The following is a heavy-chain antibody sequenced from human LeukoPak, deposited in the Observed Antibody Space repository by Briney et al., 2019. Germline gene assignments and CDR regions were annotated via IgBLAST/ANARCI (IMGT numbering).Heavy chain of an antibody. Sequence: PGGSLRLSCAASGFTFSSYNMNWVRQAPGKGLEWVSFISSSSSYIYYADSVKGRFTISRDNAENSLYLQMNNPRAEDTAVYYCARDKYGSGSYSWSKRLDSWGQGTLVTVSS. D-gene: IGHD3-10*01. CDR2: ISSSSSYI. CDR1: GFTFSSYN. V-gene: IGHV3-21*01. CDR3: ARDKYGSGSYSWSKRLDS. J-gene: IGHJ4*02.